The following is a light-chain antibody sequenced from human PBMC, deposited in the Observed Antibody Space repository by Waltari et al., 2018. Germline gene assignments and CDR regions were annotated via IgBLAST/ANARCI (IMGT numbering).Light chain of an antibody. CDR1: QSLVHSDGKTY. Sequence: DVVMTQSPLSLPVTLGQPATISCRSSQSLVHSDGKTYLNWFHQRPGQSPRRLIYKVFNRDCGVPDRFSGSGSGTDFTLKISRVEAEDVGAYYCIQATQWPLTFGQGTKVEIK. CDR2: KVF. CDR3: IQATQWPLT. J-gene: IGKJ1*01. V-gene: IGKV2-30*02.